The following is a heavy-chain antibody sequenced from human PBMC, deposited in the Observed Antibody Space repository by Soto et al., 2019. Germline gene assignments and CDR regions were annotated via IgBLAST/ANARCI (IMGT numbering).Heavy chain of an antibody. CDR3: ARGIVVPAAISSVYYYYGMDV. D-gene: IGHD2-2*01. Sequence: ASVKVSCKASGYTFTSYAMYWVRHAPGQRLEWMGWINAGNGNTKYSQKFQGRVTITRDTSASTAYMELSSLRSEDTAVYYCARGIVVPAAISSVYYYYGMDVSGQGTTVTVSS. V-gene: IGHV1-3*01. J-gene: IGHJ6*02. CDR1: GYTFTSYA. CDR2: INAGNGNT.